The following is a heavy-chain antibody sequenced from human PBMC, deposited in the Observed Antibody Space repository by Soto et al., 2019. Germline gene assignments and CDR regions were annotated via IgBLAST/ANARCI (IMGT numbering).Heavy chain of an antibody. CDR2: IWYDVSNK. D-gene: IGHD6-19*01. V-gene: IGHV3-33*01. CDR3: ARDGVVAGSQDF. CDR1: GFICSNYG. Sequence: PGGSLRLCCAASGFICSNYGIHWVPQAPGKGLEWVALIWYDVSNKYYADSVTGRFIVSRDNTNNTVYLQLNRMTADDTAMYYCARDGVVAGSQDFWGPGTLVTVSS. J-gene: IGHJ4*02.